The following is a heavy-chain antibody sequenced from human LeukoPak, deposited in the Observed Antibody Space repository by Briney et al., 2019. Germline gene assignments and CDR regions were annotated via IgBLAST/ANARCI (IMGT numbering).Heavy chain of an antibody. J-gene: IGHJ6*02. CDR3: ARGVVVVPAATYYGMDV. CDR1: GGSISSGGYY. D-gene: IGHD2-2*01. Sequence: SQTLSLTCTVSGGSISSGGYYWSWIRQHPGKGLEWIGYIYYSGGTYCNPSLKSRVTISVDTSKNQFSLKLSSVTAADTAVYYCARGVVVVPAATYYGMDVWGQGTTVTVSS. CDR2: IYYSGGT. V-gene: IGHV4-31*03.